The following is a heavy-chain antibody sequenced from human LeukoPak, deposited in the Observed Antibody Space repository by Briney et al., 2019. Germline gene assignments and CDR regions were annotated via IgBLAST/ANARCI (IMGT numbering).Heavy chain of an antibody. CDR3: AKDLSALVVVPAALDY. CDR1: GITFSSYG. CDR2: IRYDGSNK. J-gene: IGHJ4*02. Sequence: GGSLRVSCAASGITFSSYGMHWARQAPGKGLEWVAFIRYDGSNKYYADSVKGRFTISRDNSKNTLYLQMNSQRAEDTAVYYCAKDLSALVVVPAALDYWGQGTLVTVSS. V-gene: IGHV3-30*02. D-gene: IGHD2-2*01.